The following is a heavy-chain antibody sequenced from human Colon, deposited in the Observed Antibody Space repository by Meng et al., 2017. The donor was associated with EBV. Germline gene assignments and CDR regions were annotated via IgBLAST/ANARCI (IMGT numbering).Heavy chain of an antibody. CDR1: GASLSGHY. CDR2: VYNSGNT. J-gene: IGHJ5*02. D-gene: IGHD6-19*01. Sequence: QVQLTQWGAGLLKPQETLSLTLRVYGASLSGHYWSSIRQPPGKGLEWIGEVYNSGNTNYNPSLKSRLTISIDTSTNQFSLKLRSVTDADTAVYFCARGEPVPGHFLKSWGQGTLVTVSS. V-gene: IGHV4-34*01. CDR3: ARGEPVPGHFLKS.